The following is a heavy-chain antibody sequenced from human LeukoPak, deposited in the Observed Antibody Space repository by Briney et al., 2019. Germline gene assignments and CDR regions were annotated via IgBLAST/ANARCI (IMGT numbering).Heavy chain of an antibody. CDR3: ARSWAYGPWVY. CDR1: GGSISSYY. CDR2: INHSGST. D-gene: IGHD4-17*01. Sequence: SETLSLTCTVSGGSISSYYWSWIRQPPGKGLEWIGEINHSGSTNYNPSLKSRVTISVDTSKNQFSLRLSSVTAADTAVYYCARSWAYGPWVYWGRGTLVTVSS. V-gene: IGHV4-34*01. J-gene: IGHJ4*02.